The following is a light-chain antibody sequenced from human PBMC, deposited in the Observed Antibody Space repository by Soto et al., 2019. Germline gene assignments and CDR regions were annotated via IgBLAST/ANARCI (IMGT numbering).Light chain of an antibody. V-gene: IGKV1-8*01. CDR2: AAS. CDR3: QQYYSYPLLT. Sequence: AIRMTQSPSSLYASTGDRVTITCRESQGIRSYLAWYQQKPGKAPKLLIYAASTLQSGVPSRFSGSGSGTDFTLTTSCLQSEEFATYYCQQYYSYPLLTFGGGNNVDIK. CDR1: QGIRSY. J-gene: IGKJ4*01.